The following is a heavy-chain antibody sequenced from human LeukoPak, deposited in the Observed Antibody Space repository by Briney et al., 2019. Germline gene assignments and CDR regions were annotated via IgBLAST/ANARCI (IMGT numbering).Heavy chain of an antibody. CDR2: IIPILGIA. V-gene: IGHV1-69*04. D-gene: IGHD6-13*01. CDR3: ARDRPYIAAVDYYGMDV. CDR1: GGTFSSYA. Sequence: GASVKVSCKASGGTFSSYAISWVRQAPGQGLEWMGRIIPILGIANYAQKFQGRVTITADKSTSTAYMELSSLRSEDTAVYYCARDRPYIAAVDYYGMDVWAKGPRSPSP. J-gene: IGHJ6*02.